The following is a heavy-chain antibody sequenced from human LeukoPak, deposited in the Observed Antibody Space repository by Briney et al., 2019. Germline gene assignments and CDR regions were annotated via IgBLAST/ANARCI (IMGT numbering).Heavy chain of an antibody. V-gene: IGHV4-39*07. CDR2: IYYSGST. CDR3: ARKGSVLTPRASAGGGGTMIVVVPTGAFDI. Sequence: PSETLSLTCTVSGGSISSSSYYWGWIRQPPGKGLEWIGSIYYSGSTYYNPSLKSRVTISVDTSKNQFSLKLSSVTAADTAVSYCARKGSVLTPRASAGGGGTMIVVVPTGAFDIWGQGTMVTVSS. CDR1: GGSISSSSYY. D-gene: IGHD3-22*01. J-gene: IGHJ3*02.